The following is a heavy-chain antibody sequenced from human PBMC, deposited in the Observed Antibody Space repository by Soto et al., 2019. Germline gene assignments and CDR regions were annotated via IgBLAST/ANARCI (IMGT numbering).Heavy chain of an antibody. D-gene: IGHD7-27*01. CDR1: GFTFSSYS. Sequence: GGSLRLSCAASGFTFSSYSMNWVRQAPGKGLEWVSYISSSSTIYYADSVKGRFTISRDNAKNSLYLQMNSLRDEDTAVYYCARGKLGQYAFDIWGQGTMVTVSS. V-gene: IGHV3-48*02. CDR2: ISSSSTI. J-gene: IGHJ3*02. CDR3: ARGKLGQYAFDI.